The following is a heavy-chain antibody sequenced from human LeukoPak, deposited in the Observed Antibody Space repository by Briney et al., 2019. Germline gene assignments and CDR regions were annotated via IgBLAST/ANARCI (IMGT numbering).Heavy chain of an antibody. Sequence: GGSLRLSCAVSGFTFSTYWMSWVRQAPGKGPEWVANMKPDGTLKYYVDSVKGRFTISRDNSKNSLYLQMNSLRVEDTALYYCARDPRQSHRVYTMGVYWGQGTLVTVSS. CDR3: ARDPRQSHRVYTMGVY. D-gene: IGHD6-13*01. V-gene: IGHV3-7*01. CDR1: GFTFSTYW. J-gene: IGHJ4*02. CDR2: MKPDGTLK.